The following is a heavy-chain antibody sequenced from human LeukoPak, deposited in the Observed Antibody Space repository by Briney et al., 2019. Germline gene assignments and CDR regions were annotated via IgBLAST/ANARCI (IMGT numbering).Heavy chain of an antibody. V-gene: IGHV3-23*01. CDR3: AKRADIVVVPAAIGDY. D-gene: IGHD2-2*02. Sequence: GGSLRLSCAASGFSFSSYALSWIRQAPGKGLEWVGAISGSGGSTYYPYPMKRRFTIVRDNSKNKLYLQMNSLRAEDTAVYYCAKRADIVVVPAAIGDYWGQGTLVTVSS. J-gene: IGHJ4*02. CDR2: ISGSGGST. CDR1: GFSFSSYA.